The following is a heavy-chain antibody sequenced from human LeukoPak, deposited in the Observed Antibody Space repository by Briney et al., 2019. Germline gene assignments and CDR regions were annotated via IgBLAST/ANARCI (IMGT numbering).Heavy chain of an antibody. CDR3: ARDPTTYCSGGSCYGHTPIDY. V-gene: IGHV1-18*01. J-gene: IGHJ4*02. CDR2: ISAYNGNT. D-gene: IGHD2-15*01. Sequence: PRASVKVSCKASGYTFTSYGISWVRQAPGQGLEWMGWISAYNGNTNYAQKLQGRVTMTTDTSTSTAYMELRSLRSDDTAVYYCARDPTTYCSGGSCYGHTPIDYWGQGTLVTVSS. CDR1: GYTFTSYG.